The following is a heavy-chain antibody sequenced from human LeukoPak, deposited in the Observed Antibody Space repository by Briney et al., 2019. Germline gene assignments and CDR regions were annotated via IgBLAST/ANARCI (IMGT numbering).Heavy chain of an antibody. Sequence: GGSLRLSCAASGFTFSSYSMNWVRQAPGKGLEWVSYISSGSSTIYYADSVKGRFTISRDNSKNTLYLQMNSLRAEDTAVYYCARDAPGNYFDYWGQGTLVTVSS. J-gene: IGHJ4*02. CDR3: ARDAPGNYFDY. D-gene: IGHD6-13*01. CDR2: ISSGSSTI. CDR1: GFTFSSYS. V-gene: IGHV3-48*01.